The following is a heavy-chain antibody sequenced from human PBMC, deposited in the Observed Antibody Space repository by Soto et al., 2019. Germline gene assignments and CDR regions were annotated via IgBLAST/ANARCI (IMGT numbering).Heavy chain of an antibody. V-gene: IGHV3-33*01. CDR2: IWYDGSNK. CDR1: GFTFSSYG. Sequence: GGSLRLSCAASGFTFSSYGMHWVRQAPGKXLEWVAVIWYDGSNKYYADSVKGRFTISRDNSKNTLYLQMNSLRAEDTAVYYCARVGGYCSSTSCPDSYYYYGMDVWGQGTTVTVSS. J-gene: IGHJ6*02. D-gene: IGHD2-2*01. CDR3: ARVGGYCSSTSCPDSYYYYGMDV.